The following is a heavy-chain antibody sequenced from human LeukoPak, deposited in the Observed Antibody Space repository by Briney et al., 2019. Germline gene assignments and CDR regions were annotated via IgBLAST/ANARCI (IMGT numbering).Heavy chain of an antibody. V-gene: IGHV3-74*01. D-gene: IGHD1-26*01. CDR2: IYTDGRTA. J-gene: IGHJ3*01. Sequence: GGSLRLSCAASGLTFSNYWMHWVRQAPGKGLEWVSLIYTDGRTASYADSVQGRFTISRDNARNTLYLQMNSLRAGDTAVYYCASLSGSRGSAFDVWGQGTMVTVSS. CDR1: GLTFSNYW. CDR3: ASLSGSRGSAFDV.